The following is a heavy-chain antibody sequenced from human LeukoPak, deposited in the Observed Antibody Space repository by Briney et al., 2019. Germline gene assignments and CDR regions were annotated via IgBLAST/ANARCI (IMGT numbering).Heavy chain of an antibody. CDR3: AKTAGDVLRFLEWLSPTNYYYYYMDV. CDR1: GFTFSSYA. J-gene: IGHJ6*03. D-gene: IGHD3-3*01. V-gene: IGHV3-23*01. Sequence: GGSLRLSCAASGFTFSSYAMSWVRQAPGKGLEWVAAISGSGGSTYYADSVKGRFTISRDNSKNTLYLQMNSLRAEDTAVYYCAKTAGDVLRFLEWLSPTNYYYYYMDVWGKGTTVTVSS. CDR2: ISGSGGST.